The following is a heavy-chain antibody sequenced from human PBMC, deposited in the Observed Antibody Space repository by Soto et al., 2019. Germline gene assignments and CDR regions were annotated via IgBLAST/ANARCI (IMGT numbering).Heavy chain of an antibody. CDR2: IKSDGSGT. D-gene: IGHD3-22*01. V-gene: IGHV3-74*01. Sequence: EVQLVESGGGLVQPGGSLTLSCAASGFTFSSYWMHWVRQAPGKGLVWVSRIKSDGSGTSYAASVKGRLTISRDNARNMLYRQYDSLRAEATDVYFWARGEGYQYDGNGYHGRHCGEGNLVAVSS. CDR1: GFTFSSYW. J-gene: IGHJ4*02. CDR3: ARGEGYQYDGNGYHGRH.